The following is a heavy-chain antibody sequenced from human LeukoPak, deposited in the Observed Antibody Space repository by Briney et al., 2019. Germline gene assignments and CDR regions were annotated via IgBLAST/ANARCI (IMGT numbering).Heavy chain of an antibody. D-gene: IGHD3-9*01. Sequence: PGGSLRLSCAASEFIFSGYTMNWVRQAPGKGLEWVSSISDTSTYIYYADSVKGRFTISRDNAKNSLYLQMNSLRAEDTAVYYCARDGPYDILRGLINYMDVWGKGTTVTVSS. CDR1: EFIFSGYT. J-gene: IGHJ6*03. CDR3: ARDGPYDILRGLINYMDV. CDR2: ISDTSTYI. V-gene: IGHV3-21*06.